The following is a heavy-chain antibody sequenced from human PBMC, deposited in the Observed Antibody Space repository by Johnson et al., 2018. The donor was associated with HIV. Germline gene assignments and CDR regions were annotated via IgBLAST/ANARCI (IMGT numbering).Heavy chain of an antibody. V-gene: IGHV3-20*04. J-gene: IGHJ3*02. D-gene: IGHD3-16*02. CDR2: INWNGGRT. CDR3: VRGGWGYQNIHEPFDI. Sequence: VQLVESGGGVVRPGGSLRLSCAAAGFTFDDYGMSWVRQAPGKGLEWVSGINWNGGRTGYVDSMKGRFTISRDNAKNSLYLQMNSLRAEDTALYYCVRGGWGYQNIHEPFDIWGQGTMVTVSS. CDR1: GFTFDDYG.